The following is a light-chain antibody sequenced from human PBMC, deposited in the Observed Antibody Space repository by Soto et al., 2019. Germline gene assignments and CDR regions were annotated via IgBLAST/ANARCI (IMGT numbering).Light chain of an antibody. J-gene: IGKJ2*01. CDR3: KQSYSAPYT. CDR2: TAS. Sequence: DIQMTQSPSSLSASVGDRVTISCRASQRISGNLNWYQQKPGKAPRLLIYTASSLQSGVPSRFSGSGSGTDFTLTISRLQPEDFATYYCKQSYSAPYTFGQGTKVDIK. V-gene: IGKV1-39*01. CDR1: QRISGN.